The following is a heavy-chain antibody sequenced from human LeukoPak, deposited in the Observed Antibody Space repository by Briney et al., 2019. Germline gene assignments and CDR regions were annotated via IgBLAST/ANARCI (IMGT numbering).Heavy chain of an antibody. D-gene: IGHD3-9*01. J-gene: IGHJ3*02. Sequence: SETLSLTCTVSGGSISSYYWSWIRQPAGKGLEWMGRIYTSGSTNYNPSLKSRVTMSVDTSKNQFSLKLSSVTAADTAVYYCARGGAPNYDILTGTFDIWGQGTMVTVSS. CDR1: GGSISSYY. CDR2: IYTSGST. V-gene: IGHV4-4*07. CDR3: ARGGAPNYDILTGTFDI.